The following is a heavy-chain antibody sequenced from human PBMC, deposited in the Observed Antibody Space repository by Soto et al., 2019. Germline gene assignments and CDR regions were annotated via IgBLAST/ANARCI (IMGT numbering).Heavy chain of an antibody. D-gene: IGHD5-12*01. J-gene: IGHJ3*02. V-gene: IGHV3-48*03. CDR3: ARENIVATVDDAFDI. CDR2: ISSSGSTI. Sequence: PGGSLRLCCAASGFTFSSYEMNWVRQAPGKGLEWVSYISSSGSTIYYADSVKGRFTISRDNAKNSLYLQMNSLRAEDTAVYYCARENIVATVDDAFDIWGQGTMVTVSS. CDR1: GFTFSSYE.